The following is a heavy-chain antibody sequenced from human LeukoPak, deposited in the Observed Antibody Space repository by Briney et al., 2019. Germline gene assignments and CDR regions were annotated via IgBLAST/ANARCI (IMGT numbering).Heavy chain of an antibody. D-gene: IGHD3-22*01. V-gene: IGHV3-23*01. CDR3: VKEDYYDSSGYYPLGF. CDR2: ISDSGGST. CDR1: GFTFSTYA. Sequence: GGSLRLSCAASGFTFSTYAMSWARQAPGKGLEWVSAISDSGGSTYYADSVKGRFTISRDNSKSTLYLQMNSLRAEDTALYYCVKEDYYDSSGYYPLGFWGRGTLVTVSS. J-gene: IGHJ4*02.